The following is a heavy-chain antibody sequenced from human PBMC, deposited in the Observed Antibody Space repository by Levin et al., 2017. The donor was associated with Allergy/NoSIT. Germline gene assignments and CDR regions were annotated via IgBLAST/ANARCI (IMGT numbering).Heavy chain of an antibody. V-gene: IGHV4-4*07. D-gene: IGHD3-22*01. CDR3: ARDYYDASGFPIDF. J-gene: IGHJ4*02. CDR1: GDSVSNYY. Sequence: SQTLSLTCTVSGDSVSNYYWSWIRQPVGKGLEWIGRIYTSGYTNYNPSLKSRVAMSVETSKNQVSLKLNSVTAADTATYYCARDYYDASGFPIDFWGQGTLVTVSS. CDR2: IYTSGYT.